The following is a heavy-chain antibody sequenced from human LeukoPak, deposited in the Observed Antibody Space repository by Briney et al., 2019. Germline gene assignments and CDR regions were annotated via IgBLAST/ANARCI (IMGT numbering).Heavy chain of an antibody. Sequence: SETLSLTCTVSGGSISSSSYYRGWIRQPPGKGLEWIGSIYYSGSTYYNPSLKSRVTISVDTSKNQFSLKLSSVTAADTAVYYCARLPYQSVAGTHFDYWGQGTLVTVSS. CDR2: IYYSGST. J-gene: IGHJ4*02. CDR3: ARLPYQSVAGTHFDY. CDR1: GGSISSSSYY. V-gene: IGHV4-39*01. D-gene: IGHD6-19*01.